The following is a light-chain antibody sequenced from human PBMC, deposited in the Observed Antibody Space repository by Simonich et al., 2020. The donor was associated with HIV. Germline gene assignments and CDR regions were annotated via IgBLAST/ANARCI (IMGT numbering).Light chain of an antibody. J-gene: IGKJ1*01. CDR2: KAS. V-gene: IGKV1-5*03. CDR3: QQYNSYSWT. CDR1: QVISSL. Sequence: DIQMTQSPFPLSASVGARVTITCRASQVISSLLAWNQQKPGKAPKLLIYKASSLESGFPSRFSGSGSETEFTLTISSLQPDDFATYYCQQYNSYSWTFGQGTKVEIK.